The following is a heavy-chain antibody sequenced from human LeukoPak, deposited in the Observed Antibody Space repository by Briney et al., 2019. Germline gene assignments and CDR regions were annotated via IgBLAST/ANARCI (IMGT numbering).Heavy chain of an antibody. CDR1: GGTFSSYA. V-gene: IGHV1-69*13. D-gene: IGHD3-22*01. CDR2: IIPIFGTA. J-gene: IGHJ6*02. CDR3: AREIVPGGQYYYGMDV. Sequence: SVKVSCKASGGTFSSYAISWVRQAPGQGLEWMGGIIPIFGTANYAQKFQGRVTITADESTSTAYMELSSLRSEDTAVYYCAREIVPGGQYYYGMDVWGQGTTVTVSS.